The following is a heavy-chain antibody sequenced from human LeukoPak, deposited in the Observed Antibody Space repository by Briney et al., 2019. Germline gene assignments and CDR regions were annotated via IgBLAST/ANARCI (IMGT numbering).Heavy chain of an antibody. Sequence: GGCLRLSCAASGFTFDDYGLHWVRQVPGKGLGWVSGINYQSATFDADSVKGRFTISRDNAKSLLFLLMDSLRPEDSALYYCVKDAGIAARPWYFDSWGQGTQVIVSS. CDR1: GFTFDDYG. V-gene: IGHV3-9*01. J-gene: IGHJ4*02. CDR3: VKDAGIAARPWYFDS. D-gene: IGHD6-6*01. CDR2: INYQSATF.